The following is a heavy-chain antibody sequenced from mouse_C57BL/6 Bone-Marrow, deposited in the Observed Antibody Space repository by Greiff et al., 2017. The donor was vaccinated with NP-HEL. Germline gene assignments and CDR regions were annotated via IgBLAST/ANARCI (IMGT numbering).Heavy chain of an antibody. D-gene: IGHD2-3*01. CDR2: IHPNSGST. CDR3: ARVVWLLRYYAMDY. V-gene: IGHV1-64*01. CDR1: GYTFTSYW. J-gene: IGHJ4*01. Sequence: VQLQQPGAELVKPGASVKLSCKASGYTFTSYWMHWVKQRPGQGLEWIGMIHPNSGSTNYNEKFKSKATLTVDKSSSTAYMQLSSLTSEDSAVYYIARVVWLLRYYAMDYWGQGTSVTVSS.